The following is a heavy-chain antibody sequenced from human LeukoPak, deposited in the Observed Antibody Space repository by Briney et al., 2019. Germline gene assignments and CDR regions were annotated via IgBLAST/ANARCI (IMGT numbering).Heavy chain of an antibody. D-gene: IGHD6-25*01. CDR1: GGPIGNGDYY. V-gene: IGHV4-39*01. J-gene: IGHJ4*01. Sequence: SETLSLTCSVSGGPIGNGDYYWGWIRQAPGKGLEWIGSIFFGGSTHYNPSLKSRATISVDTSKNQFSLKLTSVTAADAAMYYCARQLPTAAADTRGYFDYWGQGTVVTVSS. CDR2: IFFGGST. CDR3: ARQLPTAAADTRGYFDY.